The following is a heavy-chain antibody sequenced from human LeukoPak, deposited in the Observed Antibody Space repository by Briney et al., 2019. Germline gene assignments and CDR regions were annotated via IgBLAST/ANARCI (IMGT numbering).Heavy chain of an antibody. D-gene: IGHD4-17*01. CDR2: ISSSSSDI. J-gene: IGHJ4*02. V-gene: IGHV3-21*01. CDR3: ASLHGDYVY. CDR1: GFTFSNAW. Sequence: GGSLRLSCAASGFTFSNAWMSWVRQAPGKGLEWVSCISSSSSDIYYADSVKGRFTISRDNAKSSVYLQMNSLRAEDTAVYYCASLHGDYVYWGQGTLVTVSS.